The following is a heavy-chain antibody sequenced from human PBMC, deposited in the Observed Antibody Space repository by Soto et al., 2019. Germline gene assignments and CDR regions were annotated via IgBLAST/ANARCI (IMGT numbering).Heavy chain of an antibody. CDR2: IYYSGST. CDR3: ARERQTYYDFWSGPLYGMDV. V-gene: IGHV4-30-4*01. J-gene: IGHJ6*02. D-gene: IGHD3-3*01. CDR1: GGSISSGDYY. Sequence: PSETLSLTCTVSGGSISSGDYYWSWIRQPPGKGLEWIGYIYYSGSTYYNPSLKSRVTIPVDTSKNQFSLKLSSVTAADTAVYYCARERQTYYDFWSGPLYGMDVWGQGTTVTVSS.